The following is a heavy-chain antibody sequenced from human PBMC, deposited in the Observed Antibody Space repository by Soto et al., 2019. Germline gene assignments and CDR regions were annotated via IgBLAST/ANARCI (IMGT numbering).Heavy chain of an antibody. Sequence: GGSLRLSCAASGFTFSDYYMSWIRQAPGKGLEWVSYISSSGSTIYYADSVKGRFTTSRDNVKNSLYLQMNSLRAEDTAVYYCARAGYSDFRFDPWGQGTLVTVSS. V-gene: IGHV3-11*01. CDR2: ISSSGSTI. J-gene: IGHJ5*02. CDR1: GFTFSDYY. CDR3: ARAGYSDFRFDP. D-gene: IGHD4-17*01.